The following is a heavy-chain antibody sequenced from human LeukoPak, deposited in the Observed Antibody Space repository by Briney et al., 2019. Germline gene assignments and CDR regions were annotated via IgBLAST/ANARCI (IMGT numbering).Heavy chain of an antibody. CDR3: AREAHGSGTYYSDY. CDR1: GYTFTGYY. Sequence: ASVKVSCKASGYTFTGYYIHWVRQAPGQGPEWMGWINPNSGDTYYAQMLQGRVTMTRDTSITTAYMELSRLRSDDRAVYYCAREAHGSGTYYSDYWGQGTLVTVSS. V-gene: IGHV1-2*02. CDR2: INPNSGDT. J-gene: IGHJ4*02. D-gene: IGHD3-10*01.